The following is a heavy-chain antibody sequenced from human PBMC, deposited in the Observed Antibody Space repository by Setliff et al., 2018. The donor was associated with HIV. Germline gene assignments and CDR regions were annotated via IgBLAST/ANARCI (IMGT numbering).Heavy chain of an antibody. D-gene: IGHD6-13*01. CDR2: ISLSGSA. J-gene: IGHJ5*02. Sequence: PSETLSLTCSVSGYSLSSASYWGWIRQSPEKGLEWIGSISLSGSANYNPSLKSRVIISIDKSKNKFSLKVSSVTAADTAVYYCARILVAAAGTGFDPWGQGTLVTVSS. CDR1: GYSLSSASY. CDR3: ARILVAAAGTGFDP. V-gene: IGHV4-38-2*02.